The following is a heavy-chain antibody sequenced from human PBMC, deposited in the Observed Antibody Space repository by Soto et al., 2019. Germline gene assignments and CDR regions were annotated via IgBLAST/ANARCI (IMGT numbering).Heavy chain of an antibody. J-gene: IGHJ4*02. Sequence: QVQLVQSGAEVKKPGSSVKVSCKASGGTFSSYAISWVRQAPGQGLEWMGGIIPIFGTANYAQKFQGRVTITADESTSTAYMELSSLISEDTAVYYCARESPGGDYDYYFDYWGQGTLVTVSS. CDR1: GGTFSSYA. CDR3: ARESPGGDYDYYFDY. D-gene: IGHD2-21*02. CDR2: IIPIFGTA. V-gene: IGHV1-69*01.